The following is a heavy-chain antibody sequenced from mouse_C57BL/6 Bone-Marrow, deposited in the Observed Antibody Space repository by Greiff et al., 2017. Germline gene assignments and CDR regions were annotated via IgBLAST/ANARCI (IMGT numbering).Heavy chain of an antibody. CDR1: GYAFSSSW. J-gene: IGHJ4*01. D-gene: IGHD3-3*01. V-gene: IGHV1-82*01. CDR3: ARWDRDYSMDY. CDR2: IYPGGGDT. Sequence: QVQLKQSGPELVKPGASVKISCKASGYAFSSSWMNWVKQRPGKGLEWIGRIYPGGGDTNYNGKCKGKATLTADKSSSTAYMQLSSLTSEDSAVYFCARWDRDYSMDYWGQGTTLTVSS.